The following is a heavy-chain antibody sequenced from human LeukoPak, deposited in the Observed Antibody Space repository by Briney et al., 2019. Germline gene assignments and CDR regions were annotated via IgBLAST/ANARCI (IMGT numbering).Heavy chain of an antibody. V-gene: IGHV3-74*01. D-gene: IGHD3-22*01. CDR1: GFTFSNYW. J-gene: IGHJ4*02. CDR2: IKSDGSDT. CDR3: ARVITYFDY. Sequence: GGSLRLSCAASGFTFSNYWMHWVRQAPGKGLMWVSRIKSDGSDTDYADSVKGRFTISRDSAENTVYLQMNSLRAEDTAVYYCARVITYFDYWGQGSLVTVSS.